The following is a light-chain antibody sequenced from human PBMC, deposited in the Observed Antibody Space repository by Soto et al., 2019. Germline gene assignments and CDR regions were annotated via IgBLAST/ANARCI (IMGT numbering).Light chain of an antibody. V-gene: IGKV3D-20*02. CDR2: DAS. Sequence: EIVLTQSPGTLSLSPGERATLXXRATESVVSSYLAWYQLKPGQAPRLXIYDASSRATGIPDRFSGSGSGTDFTLTISSLQPEDFATYYCQQSYSTPWTFGQGTKVDIK. J-gene: IGKJ1*01. CDR3: QQSYSTPWT. CDR1: ESVVSSY.